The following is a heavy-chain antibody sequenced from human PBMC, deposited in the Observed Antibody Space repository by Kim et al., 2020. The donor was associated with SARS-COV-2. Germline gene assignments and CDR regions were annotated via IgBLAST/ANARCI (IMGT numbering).Heavy chain of an antibody. CDR3: ARHHYPFYYYDNTGFLFDY. Sequence: ASVKVSCKASGYTFTSNGVSWVRQAPGQGLEWMGWIGPHNGNTNYVQDFQDRVTMTTDTSTSTAYMELRSLRFDDTAVYFCARHHYPFYYYDNTGFLFDYWGQGTLVTVSS. D-gene: IGHD3-22*01. J-gene: IGHJ4*02. V-gene: IGHV1-18*01. CDR1: GYTFTSNG. CDR2: IGPHNGNT.